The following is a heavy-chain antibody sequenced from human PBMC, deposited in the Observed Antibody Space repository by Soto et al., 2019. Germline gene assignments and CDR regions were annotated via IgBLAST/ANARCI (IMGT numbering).Heavy chain of an antibody. D-gene: IGHD6-19*01. CDR1: GGSISSSSYY. Sequence: SETLSLTCTVSGGSISSSSYYWGWIRQPPGKGLEWIGSIYYSGSTYYNPSLKSRVTISVDTSKNQFSLKLSSVTAADAAVYYCARREAVAGNYFDYWGQGTLVTVSS. CDR2: IYYSGST. V-gene: IGHV4-39*01. J-gene: IGHJ4*02. CDR3: ARREAVAGNYFDY.